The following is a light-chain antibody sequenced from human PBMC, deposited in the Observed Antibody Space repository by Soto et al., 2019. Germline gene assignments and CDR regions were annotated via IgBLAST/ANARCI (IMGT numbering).Light chain of an antibody. V-gene: IGKV3-20*01. Sequence: EIVFTQSPGALSLSKGERATLSCRASQSVSNNYLAWYQQKPGQAPRLLIYGASNRATGIPDRFSGSGSGTDFTLTISRLEPEDFAVYYCQQYGSSGTFGQGTKVDIK. J-gene: IGKJ1*01. CDR2: GAS. CDR3: QQYGSSGT. CDR1: QSVSNNY.